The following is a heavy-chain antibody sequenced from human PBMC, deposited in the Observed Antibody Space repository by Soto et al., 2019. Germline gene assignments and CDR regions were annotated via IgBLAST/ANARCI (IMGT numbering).Heavy chain of an antibody. D-gene: IGHD5-12*01. CDR3: AREAHSGYDDY. J-gene: IGHJ4*03. Sequence: QVQLQESGPGLVKPSQTLSLTCTVSGGSISSGGYYWSWIRQHPGKGLEWIGYIYYSGSTYYNPSLKSRVTISVDTSKNRFTLKLISVTAADTAVYYCAREAHSGYDDYWVHGTLVTVSS. CDR1: GGSISSGGYY. V-gene: IGHV4-31*03. CDR2: IYYSGST.